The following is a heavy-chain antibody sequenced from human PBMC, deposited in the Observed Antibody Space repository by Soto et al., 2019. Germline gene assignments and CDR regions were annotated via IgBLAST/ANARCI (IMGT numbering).Heavy chain of an antibody. D-gene: IGHD5-12*01. CDR3: ARDRVLGSIVATKFAY. V-gene: IGHV1-69*13. Sequence: SVKVSCKASGGTFSSYAISWVRQAPGQGLEWMGGIIPIFGTANYAQKFQGRVTITADESTSTAYMELSNLRSEDTAVYYCARDRVLGSIVATKFAYWGQGTPVSVSS. CDR1: GGTFSSYA. CDR2: IIPIFGTA. J-gene: IGHJ4*02.